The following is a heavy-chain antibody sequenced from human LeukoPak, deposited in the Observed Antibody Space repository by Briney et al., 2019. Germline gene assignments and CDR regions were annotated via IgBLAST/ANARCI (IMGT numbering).Heavy chain of an antibody. D-gene: IGHD3-3*01. Sequence: GESLKISCKGSGYGFSNYWIGWVRQMPGEGLEWMGVIYPGDSDTRYSPSFQGQVSISADKSISTAYLQWSSLKASDTAIYYCARKSGYVDYWGQGTLVTVSS. V-gene: IGHV5-51*01. CDR2: IYPGDSDT. CDR3: ARKSGYVDY. CDR1: GYGFSNYW. J-gene: IGHJ4*02.